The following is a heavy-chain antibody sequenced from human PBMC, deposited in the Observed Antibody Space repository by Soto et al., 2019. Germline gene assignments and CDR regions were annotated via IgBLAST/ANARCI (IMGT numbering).Heavy chain of an antibody. Sequence: GESLQISCAASGFTFSSYATHCVRQAPGKGLEWVAVISYDGSNKYYADSVKGRFTISRDNSKNTLYLQMNSLRAEDTAVYYCARERRRIVPKSTVKSDPQAGFEYWGKGTLVTVSS. V-gene: IGHV3-30-3*01. CDR1: GFTFSSYA. CDR3: ARERRRIVPKSTVKSDPQAGFEY. CDR2: ISYDGSNK. D-gene: IGHD4-4*01. J-gene: IGHJ4*02.